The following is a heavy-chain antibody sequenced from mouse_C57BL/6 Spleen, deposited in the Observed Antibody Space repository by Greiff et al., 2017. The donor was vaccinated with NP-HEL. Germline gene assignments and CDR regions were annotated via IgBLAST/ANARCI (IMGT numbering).Heavy chain of an antibody. V-gene: IGHV1-52*01. CDR3: ARERLNWDGDYFDY. CDR2: IDPSDSET. Sequence: QVQLQQPGAELVRPGSSVKLSCKASGYTFTSYWMHWVKQRPIQGLEWIGNIDPSDSETHYNQKFKDKATLTVDKSSSTAYMQLSSLTSEDSAVYYGARERLNWDGDYFDYWGQGTTLTVSS. D-gene: IGHD4-1*02. CDR1: GYTFTSYW. J-gene: IGHJ2*01.